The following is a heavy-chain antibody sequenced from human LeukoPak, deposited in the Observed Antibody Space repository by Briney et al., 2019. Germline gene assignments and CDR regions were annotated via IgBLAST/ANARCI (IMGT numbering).Heavy chain of an antibody. J-gene: IGHJ5*02. Sequence: SETLSLTCTVSGGSISSSSYYWGWIRQPPGKGLERIGSIYYSGNTYYNPSLKSRVTISADTSKNQFSLKRRSVTAADTAVYYCARTPSRISWFDPWGQGTLVTVSS. D-gene: IGHD1-14*01. CDR2: IYYSGNT. V-gene: IGHV4-39*01. CDR3: ARTPSRISWFDP. CDR1: GGSISSSSYY.